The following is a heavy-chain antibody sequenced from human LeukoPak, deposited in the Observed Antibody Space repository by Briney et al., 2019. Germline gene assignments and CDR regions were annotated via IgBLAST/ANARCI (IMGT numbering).Heavy chain of an antibody. V-gene: IGHV3-21*01. Sequence: PGGSLRLSCAASGFTFSSYSMNWVRQAPGKGLEWVSSISSSSSYIYYADSVKGRFTISRDNAKNSLYLQMISLRAEDTAVYYCAREGAKDGYSSGWDYWGQGTLVTVSS. CDR1: GFTFSSYS. J-gene: IGHJ4*02. D-gene: IGHD6-19*01. CDR3: AREGAKDGYSSGWDY. CDR2: ISSSSSYI.